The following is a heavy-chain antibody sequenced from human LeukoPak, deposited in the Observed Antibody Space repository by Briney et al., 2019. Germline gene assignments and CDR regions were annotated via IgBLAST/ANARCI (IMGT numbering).Heavy chain of an antibody. J-gene: IGHJ6*03. CDR2: INTNTGNP. V-gene: IGHV7-4-1*02. D-gene: IGHD6-13*01. Sequence: ASAKVSCKASGYTFTSYAMNWVRQAPGQGLEWMGWINTNTGNPTYAQGFTGRFVFSLDTSVSTAYLQISSLKAEDTAVYYCASDSSSWFPYYYYYYYMDVWGKGTTVTVSS. CDR1: GYTFTSYA. CDR3: ASDSSSWFPYYYYYYYMDV.